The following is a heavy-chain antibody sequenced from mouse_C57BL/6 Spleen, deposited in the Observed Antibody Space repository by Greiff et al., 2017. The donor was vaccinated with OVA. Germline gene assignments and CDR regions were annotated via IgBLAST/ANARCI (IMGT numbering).Heavy chain of an antibody. D-gene: IGHD2-4*01. CDR3: TREGIYYDYDGGAMDY. CDR2: ISSGGDYI. Sequence: EVQGVESGEGLVKPGGSLKLSCAASRFTFSSYAMSWVRQTPEKRLEWVAYISSGGDYIYYADTVKGRFTISRDNARNTLYLQMSSLKSEDTAMYYCTREGIYYDYDGGAMDYWGQGTSVTVSS. V-gene: IGHV5-9-1*02. CDR1: RFTFSSYA. J-gene: IGHJ4*01.